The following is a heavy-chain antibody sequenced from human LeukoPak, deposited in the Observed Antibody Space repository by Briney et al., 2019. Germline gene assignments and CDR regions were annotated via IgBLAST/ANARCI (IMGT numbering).Heavy chain of an antibody. CDR2: IHSGGNT. CDR3: ARGDIVVVPTAVGSWDY. V-gene: IGHV3-53*01. D-gene: IGHD2-2*01. CDR1: GFTVSSNY. J-gene: IGHJ4*02. Sequence: GGPLRLSCAASGFTVSSNYMSWVRQAPGKGLEWVSVIHSGGNTFYADSVKGRFTISRDNSKNTLYLQMNSLRAEDTAVYYCARGDIVVVPTAVGSWDYWGQGTLVTVSS.